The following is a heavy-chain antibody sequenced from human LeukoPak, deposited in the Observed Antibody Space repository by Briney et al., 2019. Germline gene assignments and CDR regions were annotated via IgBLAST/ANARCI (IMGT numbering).Heavy chain of an antibody. CDR3: ARIAARSDY. CDR2: INHSGST. D-gene: IGHD6-6*01. J-gene: IGHJ4*02. Sequence: SETLSLTCAVYGGSFSGYYWSWIRQPPGKGLEWIGEINHSGSTNYNPSLKSRVTTSVDTSKNQFSLKLSSVTAADTAVYYRARIAARSDYWGQGTLVTVSS. V-gene: IGHV4-34*01. CDR1: GGSFSGYY.